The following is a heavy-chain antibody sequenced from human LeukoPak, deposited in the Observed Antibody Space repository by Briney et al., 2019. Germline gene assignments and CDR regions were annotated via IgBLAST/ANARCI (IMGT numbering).Heavy chain of an antibody. Sequence: GGSLRLSCAASGFTFSSYAMSWVRQAPGKGLEWVSAISGSGGSTYYADSVKGRFTISRDNSKNTLYLQMNSLRAEDTAVYYCEHSGYSYGYYFDYWGQGTLVTVSS. V-gene: IGHV3-23*01. J-gene: IGHJ4*02. D-gene: IGHD5-18*01. CDR2: ISGSGGST. CDR1: GFTFSSYA. CDR3: EHSGYSYGYYFDY.